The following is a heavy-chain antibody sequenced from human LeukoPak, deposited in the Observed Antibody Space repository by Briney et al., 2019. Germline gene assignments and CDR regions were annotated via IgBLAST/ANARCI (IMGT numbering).Heavy chain of an antibody. J-gene: IGHJ4*02. D-gene: IGHD2-8*01. CDR1: GFTFSTAW. V-gene: IGHV3-15*01. Sequence: KPGGSLRLSCAASGFTFSTAWMSWVRQAPGKGLEWVGRVKSKSDGGTTDYAAPVKGRFTISRDDSKNTLYLQMNSLKTEDTAVYYCAKDMGYFTNWGQGTLATVSS. CDR2: VKSKSDGGTT. CDR3: AKDMGYFTN.